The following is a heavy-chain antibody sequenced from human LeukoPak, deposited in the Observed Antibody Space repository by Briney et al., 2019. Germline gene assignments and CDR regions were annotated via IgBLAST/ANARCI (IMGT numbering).Heavy chain of an antibody. CDR1: GFAFSNYW. Sequence: PGGSLRLSCSASGFAFSNYWMSWVCQAPGKGLEWVANIKQDGSEKYYVDSVKGRFTISRDNAKNSLYLQMNSLRADDTAVYYCARRYFDYWGQGTLVTVSS. CDR3: ARRYFDY. CDR2: IKQDGSEK. V-gene: IGHV3-7*05. J-gene: IGHJ4*02.